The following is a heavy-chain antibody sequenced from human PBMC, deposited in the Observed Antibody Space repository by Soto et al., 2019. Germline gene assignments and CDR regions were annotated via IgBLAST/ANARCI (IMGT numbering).Heavy chain of an antibody. Sequence: QLQLQESGPGLVKASETLSLTCNVSGGAIDTGAHYWDWIRQPPGKELEWMGSIYYSGSTYYRSSLKSILTISVDTSKNPFSLRLNSATVAVTAVYFCARRGLRLPGIAVGALDMWGQGKLVTVSS. D-gene: IGHD6-19*01. CDR1: GGAIDTGAHY. CDR3: ARRGLRLPGIAVGALDM. CDR2: IYYSGST. V-gene: IGHV4-39*01. J-gene: IGHJ3*02.